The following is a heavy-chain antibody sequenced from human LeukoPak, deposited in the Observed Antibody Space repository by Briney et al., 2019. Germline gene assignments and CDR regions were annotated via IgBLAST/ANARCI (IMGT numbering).Heavy chain of an antibody. CDR1: AFIFSGHW. CDR3: ARAEGLYSYGDDAFDI. V-gene: IGHV3-30-3*01. Sequence: GGSLRLSCEGSAFIFSGHWMNWVRQAPGKGLEWVAVISYDGSNKYYADSVKGRFTISRDNSKNTLYLQMNSLRAEDTAVYYCARAEGLYSYGDDAFDIWGQGTMVTVSS. J-gene: IGHJ3*02. D-gene: IGHD5-18*01. CDR2: ISYDGSNK.